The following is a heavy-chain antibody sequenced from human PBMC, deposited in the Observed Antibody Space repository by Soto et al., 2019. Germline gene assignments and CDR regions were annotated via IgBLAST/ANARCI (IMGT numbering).Heavy chain of an antibody. CDR1: GDSLDYYY. Sequence: PETLPVTYTVSGDSLDYYYWSWIRQPPGKGLEWIGDVSDSGRTNYNPSLRSRVTISVDTSKNQFSLKLNSVTAADTAVYYCARHRPPWFPYYGIDAWGQGTTVT. V-gene: IGHV4-59*01. CDR2: VSDSGRT. CDR3: ARHRPPWFPYYGIDA. D-gene: IGHD3-9*01. J-gene: IGHJ6*02.